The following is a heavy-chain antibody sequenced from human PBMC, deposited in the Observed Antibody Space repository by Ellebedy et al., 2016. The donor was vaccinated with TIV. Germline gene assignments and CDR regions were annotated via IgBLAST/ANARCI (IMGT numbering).Heavy chain of an antibody. CDR3: ARKENDYGDYYYYGMDV. V-gene: IGHV3-21*01. D-gene: IGHD4-17*01. J-gene: IGHJ6*02. CDR1: GFTFSSYS. Sequence: GESLKISCAASGFTFSSYSMNWVRQAPGKGLEWVSSISSSSSYIYYADSVQGRFTISRDEAKNSLYLQMNSLRAEDTAVYYCARKENDYGDYYYYGMDVWGQGTTVTVSS. CDR2: ISSSSSYI.